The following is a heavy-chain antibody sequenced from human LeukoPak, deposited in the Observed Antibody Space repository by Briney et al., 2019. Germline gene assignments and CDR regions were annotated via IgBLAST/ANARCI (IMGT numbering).Heavy chain of an antibody. CDR1: GHIFTTHY. CDR3: AMSVEMAAIPSFDY. CDR2: VNADNTKS. D-gene: IGHD5-24*01. J-gene: IGHJ4*02. Sequence: ASVKVSCKTSGHIFTTHYIHWMRQAPGQRLEWLGRVNADNTKSEYSQKFQGRVIITRDTSASTAYMEMSGLRSEDTAMYYCAMSVEMAAIPSFDYWGQGTLVTVSS. V-gene: IGHV1-3*01.